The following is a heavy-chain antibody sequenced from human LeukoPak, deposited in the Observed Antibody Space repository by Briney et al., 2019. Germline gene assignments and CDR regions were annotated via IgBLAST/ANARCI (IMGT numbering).Heavy chain of an antibody. CDR2: IKEDGTEK. CDR3: ARAYGPLY. Sequence: QAEGSLRLSCAASGFTFSDFWMTWVRQTPGKGLEWVANIKEDGTEKNLVDSVKGRFTISRDNTKNLLYLQMNSLRAEDTAVYYCARAYGPLYWGQGTLVTVSS. D-gene: IGHD3-10*01. CDR1: GFTFSDFW. V-gene: IGHV3-7*03. J-gene: IGHJ4*02.